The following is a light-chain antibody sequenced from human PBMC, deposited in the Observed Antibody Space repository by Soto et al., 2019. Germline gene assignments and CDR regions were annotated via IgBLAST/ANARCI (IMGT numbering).Light chain of an antibody. V-gene: IGKV3-20*01. CDR3: KQYHSDRK. Sequence: IVFTQCPSTLALSPLHIATFSCMATHSFITEYLGWYQQKPGRAPRLLIYGESTRATGIQDRFSGSGSGTDFTLTISSLQPDDFETYYCKQYHSDRKFGKGNTVDIK. J-gene: IGKJ1*01. CDR1: HSFITEY. CDR2: GES.